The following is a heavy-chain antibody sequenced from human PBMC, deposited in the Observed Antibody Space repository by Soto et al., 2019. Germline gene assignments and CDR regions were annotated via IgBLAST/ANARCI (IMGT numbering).Heavy chain of an antibody. J-gene: IGHJ6*02. CDR2: ISYDGSNK. CDR1: GFTFSSYG. V-gene: IGHV3-30*18. CDR3: AKGRPSHCPHDYGDYRPAPMDV. Sequence: QVQLVESGGGVVQPGRSLRLSCAASGFTFSSYGMHWVRQAPGKGLEWVAGISYDGSNKYYADSVKGRFTISRDNSKNTLCLHMNRLRAEDTAVYYCAKGRPSHCPHDYGDYRPAPMDVWGQGTTVNVSS. D-gene: IGHD4-17*01.